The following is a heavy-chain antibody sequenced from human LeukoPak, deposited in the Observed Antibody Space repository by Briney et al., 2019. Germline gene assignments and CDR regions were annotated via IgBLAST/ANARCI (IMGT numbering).Heavy chain of an antibody. CDR2: INPSGGST. Sequence: ASVKVSCKASGYTFTSYYMHWVRQAPGQGPEWMGIINPSGGSTSYAQKFQGRVTMTRDTSTSTVYMELSSLRSEDTAVYYCARPRTYYYGSGSYYNVPFDYWGQGTLVTVSS. J-gene: IGHJ4*02. D-gene: IGHD3-10*01. CDR1: GYTFTSYY. CDR3: ARPRTYYYGSGSYYNVPFDY. V-gene: IGHV1-46*01.